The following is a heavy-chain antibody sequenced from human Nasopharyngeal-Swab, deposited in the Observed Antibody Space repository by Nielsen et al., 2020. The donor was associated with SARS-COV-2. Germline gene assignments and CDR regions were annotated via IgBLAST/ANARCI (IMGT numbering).Heavy chain of an antibody. J-gene: IGHJ4*02. CDR1: GFTFTNHY. CDR2: ISGSGGST. Sequence: GGSLRLSCAASGFTFTNHYMTWVRQAPGKGLEWVSAISGSGGSTYYADSVKGRFTISRDNSKNTLYLQMNSLRAEDTAVYYCAKDLGVMGYWGQGTLVTVSS. V-gene: IGHV3-23*01. D-gene: IGHD2-8*01. CDR3: AKDLGVMGY.